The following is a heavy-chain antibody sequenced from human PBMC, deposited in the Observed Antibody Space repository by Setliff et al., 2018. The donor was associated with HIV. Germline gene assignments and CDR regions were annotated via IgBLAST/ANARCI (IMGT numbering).Heavy chain of an antibody. D-gene: IGHD3-10*01. CDR2: IDHRGRP. Sequence: SETLSLTCGIYGGSFSDYYWSWIRQPPGKGLEWIGEIDHRGRPKYNPSLNSRVTMSVDKSRNQFSLKVSSVTAADTAIYYCTRRGADSYYPRPLDVWGKGTTVTVSS. CDR3: TRRGADSYYPRPLDV. CDR1: GGSFSDYY. J-gene: IGHJ6*04. V-gene: IGHV4-34*01.